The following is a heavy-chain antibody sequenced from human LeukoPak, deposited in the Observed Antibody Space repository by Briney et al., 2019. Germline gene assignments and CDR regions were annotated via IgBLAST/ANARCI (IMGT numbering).Heavy chain of an antibody. CDR3: AKELEYSGSYPDY. CDR2: ISGGGGST. D-gene: IGHD1-26*01. J-gene: IGHJ4*02. CDR1: GFTFNDYA. Sequence: GGSLRLSCAASGFTFNDYAMSWVRQAPGKGLEWVSAISGGGGSTYYADSVKGRFTISRDNSKNTLSLQMNSLRGEDTAVYYCAKELEYSGSYPDYWGQGTLVTVSS. V-gene: IGHV3-23*01.